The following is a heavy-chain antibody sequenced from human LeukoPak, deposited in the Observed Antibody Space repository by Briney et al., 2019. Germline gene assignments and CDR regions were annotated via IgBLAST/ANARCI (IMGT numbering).Heavy chain of an antibody. V-gene: IGHV3-NL1*01. J-gene: IGHJ4*02. CDR1: GFTFSSYG. CDR3: ARDPPGIAASGSYV. D-gene: IGHD6-13*01. Sequence: GGSLRLSCAASGFTFSSYGMHWVRQAPGKGLEWVSLIYSVGTTSYADSVQGRFTISRDSSQNTLYLQMNSLRVEDTAVYYCARDPPGIAASGSYVWGRGTLVTVSS. CDR2: IYSVGTT.